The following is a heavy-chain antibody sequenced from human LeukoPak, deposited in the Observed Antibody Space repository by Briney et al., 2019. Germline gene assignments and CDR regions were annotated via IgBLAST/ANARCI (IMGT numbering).Heavy chain of an antibody. CDR2: IYYSGST. J-gene: IGHJ4*02. V-gene: IGHV4-59*08. CDR3: ARHRGATTPNFDY. CDR1: GVSISSYY. D-gene: IGHD5-12*01. Sequence: SETLSLTCTVSGVSISSYYWSWIRQPPGKGLEWIGYIYYSGSTNYNPSLKSRVTISVDTSKNQFSLKLSSVTAADTAVYYCARHRGATTPNFDYWGQGTLVTVSS.